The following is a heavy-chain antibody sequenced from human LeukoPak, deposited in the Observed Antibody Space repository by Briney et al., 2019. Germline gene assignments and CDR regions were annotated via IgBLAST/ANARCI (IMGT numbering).Heavy chain of an antibody. CDR2: TYYRSTWYN. Sequence: SQALSLACAISGDSVSSNSVTWNWIRQSPSRGLEWLGRTYYRSTWYNDYAVSVRGRITVNPDTSKNQFSLHLNSVTPEDTAVYFCARRLTQYDCFDPWGQGILVTVSS. CDR3: ARRLTQYDCFDP. D-gene: IGHD2-2*01. J-gene: IGHJ5*02. V-gene: IGHV6-1*01. CDR1: GDSVSSNSVT.